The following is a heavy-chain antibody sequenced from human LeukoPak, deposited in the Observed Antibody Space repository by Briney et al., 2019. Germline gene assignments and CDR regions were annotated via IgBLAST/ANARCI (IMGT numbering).Heavy chain of an antibody. V-gene: IGHV4-59*11. CDR3: ARDLDYFYA. J-gene: IGHJ5*02. D-gene: IGHD4-11*01. CDR2: FYYTTNP. Sequence: APQSLTCSVSGGFTRDHFSSWIRLPARKGLEWIGNFYYTTNPNYNPSLSRRDTISVDTTKDQLSLKLKSVTAADTAVYYCARDLDYFYAWGEG. CDR1: GGFTRDHF.